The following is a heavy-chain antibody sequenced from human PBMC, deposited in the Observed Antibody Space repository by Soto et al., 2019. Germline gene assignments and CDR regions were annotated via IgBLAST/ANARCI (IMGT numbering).Heavy chain of an antibody. CDR2: MYNTGST. CDR1: GGSISGYY. D-gene: IGHD2-2*01. J-gene: IGHJ5*02. Sequence: SETLSLTCTVSGGSISGYYWSWIRQPPGKGLEWIGYMYNTGSTVYNPSFKSRVTISVDTSKNQFSLKLNSVTAADTAVYYCARADVYCISTSCYGGSWFDPWGQGTLVTVS. V-gene: IGHV4-59*01. CDR3: ARADVYCISTSCYGGSWFDP.